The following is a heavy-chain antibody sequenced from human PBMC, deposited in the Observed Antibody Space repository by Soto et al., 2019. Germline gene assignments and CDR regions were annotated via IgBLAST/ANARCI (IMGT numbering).Heavy chain of an antibody. CDR3: AKVGFPYSYGYLFYY. Sequence: SVKVSCKASGGTFSSYAISWVRQAPGQGLEWMGGIIPIFGTANYAQKFQGRVTLYLQMNSLRVEDTAVYYCAKVGFPYSYGYLFYYWGQGTLVTVSS. CDR1: GGTFSSYA. CDR2: IIPIFGTA. V-gene: IGHV1-69*13. D-gene: IGHD5-18*01. J-gene: IGHJ4*02.